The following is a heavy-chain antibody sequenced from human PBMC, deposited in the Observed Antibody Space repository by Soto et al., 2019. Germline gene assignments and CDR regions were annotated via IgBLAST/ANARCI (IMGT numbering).Heavy chain of an antibody. CDR2: IYSGGST. J-gene: IGHJ5*02. CDR1: GFTVSSNY. Sequence: GGSLRLSCAASGFTVSSNYMSWVRQAPGKGLEWVSVIYSGGSTYYADSVKGRFTNYRDNSKNTLYLQMNSLRAEDTAVYYCARDVGVAAIDPWGQGTLVTVSS. D-gene: IGHD6-13*01. V-gene: IGHV3-53*01. CDR3: ARDVGVAAIDP.